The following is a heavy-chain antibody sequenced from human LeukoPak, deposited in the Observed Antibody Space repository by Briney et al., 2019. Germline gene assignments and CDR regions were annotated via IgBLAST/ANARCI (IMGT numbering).Heavy chain of an antibody. CDR2: INQDGKTK. J-gene: IGHJ4*02. CDR3: ARDPAYGALDY. D-gene: IGHD4-17*01. Sequence: GGSLRLSCAASGFTFSDSWMTWVRQAPGRGLEWVADINQDGKTKSYMDSVEGRFTISRDNARNSMYLQMSSLRAEDTAVYYYARDPAYGALDYWGQGTLVTVSS. V-gene: IGHV3-7*01. CDR1: GFTFSDSW.